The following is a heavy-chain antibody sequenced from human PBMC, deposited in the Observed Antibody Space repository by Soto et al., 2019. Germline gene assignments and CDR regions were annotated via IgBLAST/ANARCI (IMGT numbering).Heavy chain of an antibody. J-gene: IGHJ4*02. D-gene: IGHD6-13*01. CDR3: ARVGVGLAAPRVWPY. Sequence: ASVKVSCKASGYRFSSYGISWVRQAPGQGLEWMAWINPYNGNTKYAEKFLGRVTVTTDTSTATAYMEVRSLTSDDTAVFYCARVGVGLAAPRVWPYWGQGTPVTVSS. V-gene: IGHV1-18*01. CDR2: INPYNGNT. CDR1: GYRFSSYG.